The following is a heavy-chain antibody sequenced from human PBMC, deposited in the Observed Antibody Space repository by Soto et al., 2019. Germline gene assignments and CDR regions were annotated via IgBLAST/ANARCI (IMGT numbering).Heavy chain of an antibody. Sequence: GASVKVSCKASGGTFSSYAISWVRQAPGQGLEWMGGIIPIFGTANYAQKFQGRVTITADESTSTAYMELSSLRSEDTAVYYCAREESYSGYYPHDAFDIWGQGTMVTV. CDR3: AREESYSGYYPHDAFDI. J-gene: IGHJ3*02. CDR2: IIPIFGTA. CDR1: GGTFSSYA. D-gene: IGHD3-22*01. V-gene: IGHV1-69*13.